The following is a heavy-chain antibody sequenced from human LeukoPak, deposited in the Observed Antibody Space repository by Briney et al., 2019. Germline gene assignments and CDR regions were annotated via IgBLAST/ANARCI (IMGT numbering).Heavy chain of an antibody. J-gene: IGHJ4*02. CDR2: ISSSGRXI. D-gene: IGHD3-3*02. Sequence: GGSLRLSCTASGFTFXXXXXXWVRQAPXXXXXXXSSISSSGRXIHYAXXXXXXXTISRDNAKNSLFLQMNSLRPEDTAVYYCYMFGATRGGGYFDSWGQGTLVTVSS. CDR1: GFTFXXXX. CDR3: YMFGATRGGGYFDS. V-gene: IGHV3-21*01.